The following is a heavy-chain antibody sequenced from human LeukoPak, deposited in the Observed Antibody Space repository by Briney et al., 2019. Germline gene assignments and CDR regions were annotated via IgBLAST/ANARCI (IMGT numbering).Heavy chain of an antibody. CDR1: GGSISSSSYY. J-gene: IGHJ5*02. CDR3: AREGGNDNGWFDP. V-gene: IGHV4-39*06. Sequence: SETLSLTCTVSGGSISSSSYYWGWLRQPPGKGLEWIGSIYYSGSTYYNPSLKSRVTISVDTSKNQFPLKLSSVTAADTAVYYCAREGGNDNGWFDPWGQGTLVTVSS. CDR2: IYYSGST. D-gene: IGHD1-1*01.